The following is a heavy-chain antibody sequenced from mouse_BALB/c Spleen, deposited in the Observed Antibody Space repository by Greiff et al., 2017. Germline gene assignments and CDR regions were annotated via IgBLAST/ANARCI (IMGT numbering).Heavy chain of an antibody. J-gene: IGHJ2*01. CDR3: ARGGRFSYYFDY. V-gene: IGHV1S29*02. CDR2: IYPYNGGT. Sequence: EVKLMESGPELVKPGASVKISCKASGYTFTDYNMHWVKQSHGKSLEWIGYIYPYNGGTGYNQKFKSKATLTVDNSSSTAYMELRSLTSEDSAVYYCARGGRFSYYFDYWGQGTTLTVSS. CDR1: GYTFTDYN.